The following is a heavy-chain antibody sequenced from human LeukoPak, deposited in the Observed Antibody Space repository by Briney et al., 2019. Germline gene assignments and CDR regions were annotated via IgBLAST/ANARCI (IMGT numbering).Heavy chain of an antibody. CDR1: GYTFTSYG. J-gene: IGHJ4*02. CDR3: ARGDNVWGSYRPTGFDY. Sequence: ASVKVSCKASGYTFTSYGISCVRQAPGQGLEWMGWISAYNGNTNYAQKLQGRVTMTTDTSTSTAYMELSSLRSEDTVVYYRARGDNVWGSYRPTGFDYWGQGTLVTVSS. CDR2: ISAYNGNT. D-gene: IGHD3-16*02. V-gene: IGHV1-18*01.